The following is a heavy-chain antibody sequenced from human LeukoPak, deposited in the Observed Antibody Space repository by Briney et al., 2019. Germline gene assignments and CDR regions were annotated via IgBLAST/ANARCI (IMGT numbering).Heavy chain of an antibody. J-gene: IGHJ3*02. D-gene: IGHD6-13*01. CDR3: ARPGGSSSSVPFDI. CDR2: IYYSGST. Sequence: TSSETLSLTCTVSGGSISSSSYYWGWIRQPPGKGLEWIGSIYYSGSTYYNPSLKSRVTISVDTSKNQFSLKLSSVTAADTAVYYCARPGGSSSSVPFDIWGQGTMVTVSS. CDR1: GGSISSSSYY. V-gene: IGHV4-39*01.